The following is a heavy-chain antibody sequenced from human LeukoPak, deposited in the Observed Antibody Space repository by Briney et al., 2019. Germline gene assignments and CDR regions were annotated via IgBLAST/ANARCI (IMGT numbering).Heavy chain of an antibody. CDR2: IYYSGST. J-gene: IGHJ5*02. V-gene: IGHV4-59*08. CDR3: ARRAYIAVAGRSSNWFDP. CDR1: GGSISSYY. D-gene: IGHD6-19*01. Sequence: SETLSLTCTVSGGSISSYYWSWIRQPPGKGLEWIGYIYYSGSTNYNPSLKSRVTISVDTSKNQFSLKLSSVTAADTAVYYCARRAYIAVAGRSSNWFDPWGQGTLVTVSS.